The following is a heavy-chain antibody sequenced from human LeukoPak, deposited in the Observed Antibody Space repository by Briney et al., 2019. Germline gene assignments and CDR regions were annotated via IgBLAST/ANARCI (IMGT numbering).Heavy chain of an antibody. V-gene: IGHV3-23*01. CDR3: AKDSSSGTYFDY. CDR1: GFTFSTYD. D-gene: IGHD1-26*01. CDR2: ISGSGGST. J-gene: IGHJ4*02. Sequence: GGSLRLSCAVSGFTFSTYDMSWVRQAPGKGLEWVSAISGSGGSTYYADSVKGRFTISRDNSKNTLYLQLKSLRAEDTAVYYCAKDSSSGTYFDYWGQGTLVAVSS.